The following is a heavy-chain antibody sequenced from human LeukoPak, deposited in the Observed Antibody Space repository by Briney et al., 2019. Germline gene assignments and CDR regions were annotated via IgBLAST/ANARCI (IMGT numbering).Heavy chain of an antibody. CDR3: ANSRSDYGDPLNFDY. J-gene: IGHJ4*02. V-gene: IGHV3-9*01. CDR1: GFTFDDYA. Sequence: GGSLRLSCAASGFTFDDYAMHWVRQAPGKGLEWVSGISWNSGSIGYADSVKGRFTISRDNAKNSLYLQMNSLRAEDTAVYYCANSRSDYGDPLNFDYWGQGTLVTVSS. D-gene: IGHD4-17*01. CDR2: ISWNSGSI.